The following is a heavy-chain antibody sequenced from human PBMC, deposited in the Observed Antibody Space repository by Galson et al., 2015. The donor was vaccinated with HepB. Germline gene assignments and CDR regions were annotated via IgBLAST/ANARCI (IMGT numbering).Heavy chain of an antibody. CDR3: AREVLSRFDY. Sequence: SLRLSCAASGFSFSSSNMNWVRQAPGKGLEWVSYISASATSIFYADSVRGRFTISRDNAKNSLYPQVNSLRDEDTAVYYCAREVLSRFDYWGQGILVAVSS. CDR2: ISASATSI. V-gene: IGHV3-48*02. CDR1: GFSFSSSN. J-gene: IGHJ4*02.